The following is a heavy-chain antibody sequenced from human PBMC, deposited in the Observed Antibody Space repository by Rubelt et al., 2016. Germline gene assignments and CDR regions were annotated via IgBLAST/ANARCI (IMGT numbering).Heavy chain of an antibody. V-gene: IGHV1-46*01. CDR3: ARVGFYYDSGSYVD. CDR1: GYTFTSYY. Sequence: QVQLVQSGAEVKKPGASVKVSCKASGYTFTSYYMHWVRQAPGQGLEWMGIINPSGGSTTYEQKFKGRVTMTRDTSTSTVYMDLSSLRCEDTAVYYCARVGFYYDSGSYVDWGQGTLVTVSS. J-gene: IGHJ4*02. CDR2: INPSGGST. D-gene: IGHD3-10*01.